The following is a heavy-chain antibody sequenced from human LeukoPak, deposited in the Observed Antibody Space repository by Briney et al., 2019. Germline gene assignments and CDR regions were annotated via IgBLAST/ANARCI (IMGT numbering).Heavy chain of an antibody. CDR2: IYHSGST. CDR3: ARASSSGYVDY. V-gene: IGHV4-30-2*01. CDR1: GGSISSGGYS. Sequence: SETLSLTCAVSGGSISSGGYSWSWIRQPPGKGLEWSGYIYHSGSTYYNPSLKSRVTISVDRSKNQFSLKLSSVTAADTAVYYCARASSSGYVDYWGQGTLVTVSS. D-gene: IGHD3-22*01. J-gene: IGHJ4*02.